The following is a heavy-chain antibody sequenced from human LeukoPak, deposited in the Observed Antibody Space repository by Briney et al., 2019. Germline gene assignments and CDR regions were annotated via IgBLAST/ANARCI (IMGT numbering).Heavy chain of an antibody. J-gene: IGHJ6*03. D-gene: IGHD3-3*01. Sequence: GGSLRLSCAASGFTFSSYSMNWVRQAPGKGLEWVSSISGSSSYIYYADSVKGRFTISRDNAKNSLYLQMNSLRAEDTAVYYCAREAPLIDFWSGYYTGRGYYYMDVWGKGTTVTVSS. CDR1: GFTFSSYS. CDR2: ISGSSSYI. V-gene: IGHV3-21*01. CDR3: AREAPLIDFWSGYYTGRGYYYMDV.